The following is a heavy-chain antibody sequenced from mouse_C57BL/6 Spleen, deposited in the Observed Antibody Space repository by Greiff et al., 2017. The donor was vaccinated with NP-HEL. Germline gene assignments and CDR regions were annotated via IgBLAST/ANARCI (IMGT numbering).Heavy chain of an antibody. CDR2: TNPTNGRT. J-gene: IGHJ2*01. Sequence: VQLQQSGAELVKAGASVKMSCKASGYTFTSYWMHWVKQRLGQGLEWFAETNPTNGRTYYNEKFKSKATLTVDKSSSTAYMLLSGPTFEDSAVYDCSRIKKICATYFDYWGQGTALTFSS. CDR1: GYTFTSYW. CDR3: SRIKKICATYFDY. V-gene: IGHV1S81*02.